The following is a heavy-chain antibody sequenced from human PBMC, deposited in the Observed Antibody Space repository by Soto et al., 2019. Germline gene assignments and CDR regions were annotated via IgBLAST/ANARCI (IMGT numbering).Heavy chain of an antibody. J-gene: IGHJ6*02. CDR1: GGSISSYY. V-gene: IGHV4-59*08. D-gene: IGHD3-10*01. Sequence: QVPLQESGPGLVKPSETLSLSCTVSGGSISSYYWSWLRQPPGKGLEWIGYVHDSWGSHYNPSLKSRVAISLDTSKSQFSLKLTSVTATDTAVYYCVRQGCGALHGLVDVWGQGTTVTVSS. CDR3: VRQGCGALHGLVDV. CDR2: VHDSWGS.